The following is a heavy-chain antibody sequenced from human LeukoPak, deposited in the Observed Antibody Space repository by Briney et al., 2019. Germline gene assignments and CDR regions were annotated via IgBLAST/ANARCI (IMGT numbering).Heavy chain of an antibody. CDR2: ISSSSSTI. D-gene: IGHD6-13*01. CDR1: GFTFSSYS. Sequence: GGSLRLSCAASGFTFSSYSMNWVRQAPGKGLEWVSYISSSSSTIYYADSVKGRFTISRDNAKNSLYLQMNSLRAEDTAVYYCARGQQLGTFDYWGQGTLVTVSS. CDR3: ARGQQLGTFDY. J-gene: IGHJ4*02. V-gene: IGHV3-48*01.